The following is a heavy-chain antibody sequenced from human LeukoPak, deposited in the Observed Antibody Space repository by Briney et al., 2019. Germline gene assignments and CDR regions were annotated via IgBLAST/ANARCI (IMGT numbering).Heavy chain of an antibody. CDR3: ARMNCSGGSCYSRVGAFDI. CDR2: IYYSGST. J-gene: IGHJ3*02. V-gene: IGHV4-59*12. CDR1: GGSISSYY. D-gene: IGHD2-15*01. Sequence: SETLSLTCTVSGGSISSYYWSWIRQPPGKGLEWIGYIYYSGSTNYNPSLKSRVTISVDKSKNQFSLKLSSVTAADTAVYYCARMNCSGGSCYSRVGAFDIWGQGTMVTVSS.